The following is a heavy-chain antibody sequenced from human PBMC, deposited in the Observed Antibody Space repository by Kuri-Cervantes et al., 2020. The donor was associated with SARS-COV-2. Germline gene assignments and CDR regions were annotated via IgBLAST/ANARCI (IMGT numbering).Heavy chain of an antibody. Sequence: LRLSCTVSGASISSGNYYWSWIRQPAGEGLEWIGYIHTSGSTNYNPSLMSRVTISLNASKNQFSLKLSSMTATDTAVDYCARDGHSYDYYYHYFYMDVWGKGTTVTVSS. CDR1: GASISSGNYY. CDR2: IHTSGST. CDR3: ARDGHSYDYYYHYFYMDV. V-gene: IGHV4-61*09. J-gene: IGHJ6*03. D-gene: IGHD3-16*01.